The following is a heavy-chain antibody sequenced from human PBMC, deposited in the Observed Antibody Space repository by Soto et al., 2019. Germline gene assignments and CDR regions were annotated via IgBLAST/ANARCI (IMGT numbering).Heavy chain of an antibody. J-gene: IGHJ5*02. CDR2: IYYSGST. CDR1: GGSISSSSYY. CDR3: ARPRLEDVVVPAANRPNWFDP. V-gene: IGHV4-39*01. Sequence: SETLSLTCTVSGGSISSSSYYWGWIRQPPGKGLEWIGSIYYSGSTYYNPSLKSRVTISVDTSKNQFSLKLSSVTAADTAVYYCARPRLEDVVVPAANRPNWFDPWGQGTLVTVSS. D-gene: IGHD2-2*01.